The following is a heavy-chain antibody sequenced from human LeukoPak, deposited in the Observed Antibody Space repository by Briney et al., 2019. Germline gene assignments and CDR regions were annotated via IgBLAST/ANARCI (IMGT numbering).Heavy chain of an antibody. CDR3: ARAYPRSGWLDY. D-gene: IGHD6-19*01. J-gene: IGHJ4*02. CDR2: DYTGESDT. Sequence: KGSGCGFTSYWIGWGRPMPGKGGGWMGGDYTGESDTRYSPSFQGQVTISADKSISTAYLQWSSLKASDTAMYYCARAYPRSGWLDYWGQGTLVTVSS. V-gene: IGHV5-51*01. CDR1: GCGFTSYW.